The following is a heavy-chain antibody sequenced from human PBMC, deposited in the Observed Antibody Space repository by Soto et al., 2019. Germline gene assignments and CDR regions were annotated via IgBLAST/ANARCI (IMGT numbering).Heavy chain of an antibody. V-gene: IGHV5-51*01. J-gene: IGHJ6*02. CDR1: GYTFTNYW. Sequence: PGESLKISCKGSGYTFTNYWIAWVRQMPGKGLEWMGVIYPGDSDTRYSPSFQGQVTISADKSTSTAYLQWSGLKASDTAMYYCARQRGSSSADGIDVWGQGTTVTVSS. CDR2: IYPGDSDT. D-gene: IGHD6-13*01. CDR3: ARQRGSSSADGIDV.